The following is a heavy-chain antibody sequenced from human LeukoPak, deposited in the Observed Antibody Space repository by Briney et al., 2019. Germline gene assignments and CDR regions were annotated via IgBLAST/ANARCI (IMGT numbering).Heavy chain of an antibody. CDR1: GFTFDDYA. D-gene: IGHD5-12*01. Sequence: PGGSLRLSCAASGFTFDDYAMHWVRLAPGKGLEWVSGISWNSGSTYYADSVKGRFTISRDNSKNTLYLQMNSLRAEDTAVYYCAKFPVVATNWGQGTLVTVSS. CDR2: ISWNSGST. J-gene: IGHJ4*02. CDR3: AKFPVVATN. V-gene: IGHV3-23*01.